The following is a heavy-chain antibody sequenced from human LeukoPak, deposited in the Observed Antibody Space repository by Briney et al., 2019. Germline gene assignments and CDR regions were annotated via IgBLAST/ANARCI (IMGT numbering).Heavy chain of an antibody. D-gene: IGHD1-14*01. CDR1: GFTFSSYA. J-gene: IGHJ6*04. V-gene: IGHV3-30*04. CDR3: AREKMRRSYHPGYGMDV. CDR2: ISYDGSNK. Sequence: GGSLRLSCAASGFTFSSYAMHWVRPAPGKGLEWVAVISYDGSNKYYADSVKGRSTISRDNSKNTLYLQMNSLRAEDTAVYYCAREKMRRSYHPGYGMDVWGKGTTVTVSS.